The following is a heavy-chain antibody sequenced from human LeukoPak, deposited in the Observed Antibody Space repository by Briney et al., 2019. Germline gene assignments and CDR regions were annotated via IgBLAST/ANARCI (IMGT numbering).Heavy chain of an antibody. Sequence: SETLSLTCAVYGGSFRGYYWSWIRQPPGKGLEWIGEINHSGSTNYNPSLKSRVTISVDTSKNQFSLKLSSVTAADTAVYYCARGIIAAAGRSWFDPWGQGTLVTVSS. D-gene: IGHD6-13*01. V-gene: IGHV4-34*01. CDR1: GGSFRGYY. CDR3: ARGIIAAAGRSWFDP. J-gene: IGHJ5*02. CDR2: INHSGST.